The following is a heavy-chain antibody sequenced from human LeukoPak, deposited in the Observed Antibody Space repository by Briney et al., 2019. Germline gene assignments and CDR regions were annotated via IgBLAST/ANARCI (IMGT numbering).Heavy chain of an antibody. CDR1: GFTFSSYA. Sequence: SCAASGFTFSSYAMSWVRQPPGKGLEWIGEINHSGSTNYNPSLKSRVTISVDTSKNQFSLKLSSVTAADTAVYYCARVGPFGYYYYYGMDVWGQGTTVTVSS. D-gene: IGHD3-10*01. CDR3: ARVGPFGYYYYYGMDV. J-gene: IGHJ6*02. V-gene: IGHV4-34*01. CDR2: INHSGST.